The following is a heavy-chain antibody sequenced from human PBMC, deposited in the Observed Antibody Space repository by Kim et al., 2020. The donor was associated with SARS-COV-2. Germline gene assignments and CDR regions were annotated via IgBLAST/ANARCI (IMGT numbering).Heavy chain of an antibody. D-gene: IGHD3-9*01. CDR3: ARNRNPTYDILTGYYETHPFFDY. Sequence: GESLKISCKGSGYSFTSYWISWVRQMPGKGLEWMGRIDPSDSYTNYSPSFQGHVTISADKSISTAYLQWSSLKASDTAMYYCARNRNPTYDILTGYYETHPFFDYWGQGTLVTVSS. CDR2: IDPSDSYT. CDR1: GYSFTSYW. J-gene: IGHJ4*02. V-gene: IGHV5-10-1*01.